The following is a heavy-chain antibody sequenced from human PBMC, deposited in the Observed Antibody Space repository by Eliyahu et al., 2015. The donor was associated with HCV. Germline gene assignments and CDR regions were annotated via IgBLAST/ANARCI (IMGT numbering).Heavy chain of an antibody. Sequence: ELQLVESGGGLVRPGRSLRLSCAASGFXFGXXPFXWFRQAPGKGLEWVGFIRSKTDGGTTEYAASVRGGFTISRDDSENIAYLQMNGLRTEDTAVYYCSRVSSYYNPLTGYLNYRYYYMDLWGRGTTVTVSS. CDR3: SRVSSYYNPLTGYLNYRYYYMDL. D-gene: IGHD3-9*01. CDR2: IRSKTDGGTT. CDR1: GFXFGXXP. J-gene: IGHJ6*03. V-gene: IGHV3-49*05.